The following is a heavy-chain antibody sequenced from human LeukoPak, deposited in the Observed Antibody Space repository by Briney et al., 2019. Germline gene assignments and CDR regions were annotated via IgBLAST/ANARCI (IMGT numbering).Heavy chain of an antibody. V-gene: IGHV3-48*04. Sequence: GGSLRLSCTASGFSFSTYSMNWVRQAPGKGLEWVSYIVGSSSNIYYADSVKGRFTISRDNAKNALYLQMDSLRAEDTAVYYCATDSPETAAFDYWGQGTRVTVSS. CDR1: GFSFSTYS. J-gene: IGHJ4*02. CDR3: ATDSPETAAFDY. CDR2: IVGSSSNI. D-gene: IGHD1-1*01.